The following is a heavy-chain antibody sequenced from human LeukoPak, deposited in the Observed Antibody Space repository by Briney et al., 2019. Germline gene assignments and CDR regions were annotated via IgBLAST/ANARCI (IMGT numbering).Heavy chain of an antibody. D-gene: IGHD2-2*01. V-gene: IGHV1-2*02. CDR3: ARDVSHCSSARSYDLNAFDI. Sequence: ASVKVSCKASGYTFSGHNIYWVRQAPGQGLEWMGWINPNNGATNYAQKFQGRVTLTRDTSINTAYMEVNGLRSDDTAVYYCARDVSHCSSARSYDLNAFDIWGQGTMVTVSS. CDR1: GYTFSGHN. J-gene: IGHJ3*02. CDR2: INPNNGAT.